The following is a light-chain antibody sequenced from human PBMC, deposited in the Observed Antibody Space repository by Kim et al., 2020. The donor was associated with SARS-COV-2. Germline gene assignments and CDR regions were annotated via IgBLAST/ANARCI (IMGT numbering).Light chain of an antibody. CDR3: QQISRFPLT. CDR2: IAS. Sequence: DIRMTQSPPFVSASVGDRVTITCRASQDIGNWLAWYQQKPGNAPKVLIYIASSLESGAPPRISGGGSGTDFTLTINSLQPEDFATYYCQQISRFPLTFGQGTRLEIK. V-gene: IGKV1-12*01. J-gene: IGKJ5*01. CDR1: QDIGNW.